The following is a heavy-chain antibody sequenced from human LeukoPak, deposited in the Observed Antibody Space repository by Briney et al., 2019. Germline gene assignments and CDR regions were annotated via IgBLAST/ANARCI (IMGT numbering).Heavy chain of an antibody. D-gene: IGHD6-19*01. CDR2: IYHSGRT. V-gene: IGHV4-39*07. CDR3: ARRGSIAVAVSFNY. CDR1: GDSIKSNTYY. J-gene: IGHJ4*02. Sequence: SKTLSLTCTVSGDSIKSNTYYWGWIRQPPGKGLEWIGSIYHSGRTYYNPSLKSRVTISVDKSKNQFSLKLSSVTAAETAVYYCARRGSIAVAVSFNYWGQGTLVTVSS.